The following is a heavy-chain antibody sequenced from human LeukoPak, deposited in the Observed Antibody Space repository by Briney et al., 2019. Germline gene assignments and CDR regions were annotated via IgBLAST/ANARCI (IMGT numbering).Heavy chain of an antibody. CDR3: ARDSSGYYYGMDV. J-gene: IGHJ6*02. CDR2: IYYSGST. Sequence: SETLSLTCTVSGGPISSGDYYWSWIRQPPGKGLEWIGYIYYSGSTYYNPSLKSRVTISVDTSKDQFSLKLSSVTAADTAVYYCARDSSGYYYGMDVWGQGTTVTVSS. D-gene: IGHD3-22*01. V-gene: IGHV4-30-4*01. CDR1: GGPISSGDYY.